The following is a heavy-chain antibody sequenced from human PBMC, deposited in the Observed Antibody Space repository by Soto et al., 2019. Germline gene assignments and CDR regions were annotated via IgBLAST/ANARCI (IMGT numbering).Heavy chain of an antibody. Sequence: QVQLVESGGGLVKPGGSLRLSCAVSGFTFSDYYMTWIRQAPGKGLEWVLYISSSTSHTNYADSVKGRFTISRDNAKNSLFLQMNSLRAEDTAVYYCARGRGAAADYFDFWRQGTLVTVSS. D-gene: IGHD6-13*01. V-gene: IGHV3-11*05. CDR3: ARGRGAAADYFDF. J-gene: IGHJ4*02. CDR1: GFTFSDYY. CDR2: ISSSTSHT.